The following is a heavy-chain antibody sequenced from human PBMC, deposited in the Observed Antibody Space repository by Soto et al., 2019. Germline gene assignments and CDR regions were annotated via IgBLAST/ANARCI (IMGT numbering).Heavy chain of an antibody. V-gene: IGHV1-2*02. Sequence: ASVKVACKASGYSFTKYHMHWVRQAPGQGLEWMGWINPGSGVTNQAQKFQGRVTMTRDTSITTTYMELNSLTSDNTAVYYCARVAGHKNARFDTWGQGALVTVSS. D-gene: IGHD1-1*01. CDR1: GYSFTKYH. J-gene: IGHJ4*02. CDR3: ARVAGHKNARFDT. CDR2: INPGSGVT.